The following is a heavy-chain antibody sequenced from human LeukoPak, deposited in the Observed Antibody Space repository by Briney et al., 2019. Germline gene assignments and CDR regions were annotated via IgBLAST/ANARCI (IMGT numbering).Heavy chain of an antibody. V-gene: IGHV4-39*07. CDR1: GGSISSSSYY. Sequence: PSETLSLTYTVSGGSISSSSYYWGWIRQPPGKGLEWIGSIYYSGSTYYNPSLKSRVTISVDTSKNQFSLKLSSVTAADTAVYYCARDYGDYGSFKRGRRGYFDLWGRGTLVTVSS. CDR2: IYYSGST. D-gene: IGHD2-21*01. CDR3: ARDYGDYGSFKRGRRGYFDL. J-gene: IGHJ2*01.